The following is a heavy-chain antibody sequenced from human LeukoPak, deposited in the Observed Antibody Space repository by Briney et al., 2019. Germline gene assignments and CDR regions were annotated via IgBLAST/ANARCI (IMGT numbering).Heavy chain of an antibody. CDR1: GGSISSSSYY. V-gene: IGHV4-39*01. CDR2: IYYSGST. J-gene: IGHJ5*02. Sequence: SETLSLTCTVSGGSISSSSYYWGWIRQPPGKGLERNGGIYYSGSTYYNPSLKSRATISEDTSKNQFSLKLSSVTAADTAVYYCARQRGSSGWLSGWFDPWGQGTLVTVSS. D-gene: IGHD6-19*01. CDR3: ARQRGSSGWLSGWFDP.